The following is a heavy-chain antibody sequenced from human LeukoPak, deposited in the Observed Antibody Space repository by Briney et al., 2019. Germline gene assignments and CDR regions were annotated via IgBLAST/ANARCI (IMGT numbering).Heavy chain of an antibody. CDR3: AIQPWAFDI. CDR2: INPNSGAT. V-gene: IGHV1-2*02. D-gene: IGHD5-18*01. Sequence: ASVKVSCKASGYTFTGHFLHWVRQAPGQGLGSMGWINPNSGATKYAQKFQGRVTMTRDTSITTAYLELSRLRSDDTAVYYCAIQPWAFDIWGQGTVVTVSS. J-gene: IGHJ3*02. CDR1: GYTFTGHF.